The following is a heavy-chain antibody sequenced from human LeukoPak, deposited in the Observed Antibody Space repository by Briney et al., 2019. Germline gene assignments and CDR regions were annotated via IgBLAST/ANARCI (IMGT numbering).Heavy chain of an antibody. CDR2: ISSSSDYI. CDR1: GFTFSSNS. J-gene: IGHJ4*02. Sequence: GGSLRLSCAASGFTFSSNSMNWVRQAPGKGLQWVSSISSSSDYIYYADSVKGRFTISRDSSKNTVFLQMNSLRAEDTAVYYCARGDFDYWGQGTLVTVSS. V-gene: IGHV3-21*04. CDR3: ARGDFDY.